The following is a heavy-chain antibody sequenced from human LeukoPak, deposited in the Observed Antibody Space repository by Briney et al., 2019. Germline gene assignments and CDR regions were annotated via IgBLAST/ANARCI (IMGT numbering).Heavy chain of an antibody. CDR1: GFSFDDYA. CDR2: ITRNGGTI. D-gene: IGHD3-22*01. CDR3: VRESGSYYFDY. Sequence: AGRSLRLSCAASGFSFDDYAMHWVRQAPGKGLEWVSGITRNGGTIAYADSVKGRFTVSRDNAKSSLYLQMSSLRAEDMALYYCVRESGSYYFDYWGQGTLVTVSS. V-gene: IGHV3-9*03. J-gene: IGHJ4*02.